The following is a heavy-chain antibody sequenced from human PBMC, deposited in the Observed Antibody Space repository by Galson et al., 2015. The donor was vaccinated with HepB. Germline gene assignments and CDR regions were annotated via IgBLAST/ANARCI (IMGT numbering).Heavy chain of an antibody. J-gene: IGHJ2*01. Sequence: SVKVSCKASGYTFSTYGISWVRQAPGQGLEWMGWISAYNSNTNYAQNLQGRVTMTTDTSTSTAYMELRSLRSDDTAVYYCARVGDGWLQLSPYWYFDLWGRGTLVTVSS. V-gene: IGHV1-18*01. D-gene: IGHD5-24*01. CDR1: GYTFSTYG. CDR3: ARVGDGWLQLSPYWYFDL. CDR2: ISAYNSNT.